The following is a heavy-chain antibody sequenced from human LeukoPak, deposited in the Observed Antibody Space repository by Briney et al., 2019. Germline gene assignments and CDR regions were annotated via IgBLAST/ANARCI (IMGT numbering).Heavy chain of an antibody. D-gene: IGHD3-10*01. J-gene: IGHJ4*02. CDR3: ARDGGFIATAYYFDY. V-gene: IGHV3-23*01. Sequence: PGGSLRLSCAASGLTFSTYGMSWVRQAPGKGLEWVSVISGSGGSTYYADSVKGRFTISRDNSKNTLYLQMNSLRAEDTAVYYCARDGGFIATAYYFDYWGQGTLVTVSS. CDR1: GLTFSTYG. CDR2: ISGSGGST.